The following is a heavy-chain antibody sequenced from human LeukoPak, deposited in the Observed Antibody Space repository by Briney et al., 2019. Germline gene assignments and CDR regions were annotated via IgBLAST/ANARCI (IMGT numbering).Heavy chain of an antibody. Sequence: PGGSLRLSCAASGFTFSSYGMSWVRQAPGKGLQWVSAITGSGDSTYYADSVKGRFTISRDNSKNRLYLQMNRLRAEDTAVYYCAKDFVVVPGNVNYFAFWGQGTLVTVSS. CDR3: AKDFVVVPGNVNYFAF. CDR1: GFTFSSYG. D-gene: IGHD2-21*02. J-gene: IGHJ4*02. V-gene: IGHV3-23*01. CDR2: ITGSGDST.